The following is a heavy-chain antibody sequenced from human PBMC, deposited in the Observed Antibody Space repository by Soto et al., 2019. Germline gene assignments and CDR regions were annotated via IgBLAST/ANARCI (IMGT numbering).Heavy chain of an antibody. D-gene: IGHD2-2*01. Sequence: QVQLVQSGAEVKKPGSSVKVSCKASGGTFSSYASSWVRQAPGQGLEWMGGIIPISDTTNYAQKFQGRVTITADESTSTAYMELRSLRSEDTAVYYCARSQGSSTSLEIYYYYYYGMDVWGQGTTVTVSS. CDR2: IIPISDTT. J-gene: IGHJ6*02. CDR3: ARSQGSSTSLEIYYYYYYGMDV. CDR1: GGTFSSYA. V-gene: IGHV1-69*01.